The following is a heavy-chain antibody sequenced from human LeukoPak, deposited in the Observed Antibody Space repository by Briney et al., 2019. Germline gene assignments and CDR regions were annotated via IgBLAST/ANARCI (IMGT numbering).Heavy chain of an antibody. CDR3: AIWTRNYGGY. CDR2: ISGSGGST. J-gene: IGHJ4*02. Sequence: PGASLRLSCAASGFTFSSYAMSWVRQAPGKGLEWVSAISGSGGSTYYADSVKGRFTISRDNSKNTLYLQMNSLRAEDTAVYYCAIWTRNYGGYWGQGTLVTVSS. D-gene: IGHD1-1*01. V-gene: IGHV3-23*01. CDR1: GFTFSSYA.